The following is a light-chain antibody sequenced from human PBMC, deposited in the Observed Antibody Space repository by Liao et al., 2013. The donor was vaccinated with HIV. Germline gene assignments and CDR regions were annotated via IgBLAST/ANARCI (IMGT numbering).Light chain of an antibody. CDR2: YDS. V-gene: IGLV3-21*04. Sequence: SYVLTQPPSVSVAPGKTARITCGGTNIGSKSVHWYQQKPGQAPVLVIFYDSDRPSGIPERFSGSNSGNTATLTISRVEAGDEADYYCQVWDSNNNQGVFGGGTKLTVL. CDR1: NIGSKS. CDR3: QVWDSNNNQGV. J-gene: IGLJ3*02.